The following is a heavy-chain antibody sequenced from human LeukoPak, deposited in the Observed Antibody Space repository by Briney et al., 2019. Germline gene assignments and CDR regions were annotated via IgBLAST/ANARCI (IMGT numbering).Heavy chain of an antibody. D-gene: IGHD1-1*01. J-gene: IGHJ4*02. CDR3: AKASPSIAATGTSHRFDY. Sequence: GGSLRLSCAASGFTFSSYAMNWVRQAPGKGLEWVSAISGSGGSTYYADSVKGRFTISRDNSKNTLYLQMNSLRAEDTAVYYCAKASPSIAATGTSHRFDYWGQGTLVTVSS. CDR2: ISGSGGST. CDR1: GFTFSSYA. V-gene: IGHV3-23*01.